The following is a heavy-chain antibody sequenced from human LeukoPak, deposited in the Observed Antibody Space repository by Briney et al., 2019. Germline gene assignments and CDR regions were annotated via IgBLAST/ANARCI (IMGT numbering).Heavy chain of an antibody. CDR2: INPSGGST. J-gene: IGHJ3*02. Sequence: SVKVSCKASGGTFSSYAISWVRQAPGQGLEWMGIINPSGGSTNYAQKFQGRVTITADESTSTAYMELSSLRSEDTAVYYCARDCGGDCYSHAFDIWGQGTMVTVSS. CDR3: ARDCGGDCYSHAFDI. CDR1: GGTFSSYA. V-gene: IGHV1-69*11. D-gene: IGHD2-21*01.